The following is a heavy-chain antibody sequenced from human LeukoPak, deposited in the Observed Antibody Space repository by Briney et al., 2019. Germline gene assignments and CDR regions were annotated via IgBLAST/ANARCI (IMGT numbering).Heavy chain of an antibody. D-gene: IGHD3-22*01. CDR1: GDPMSRSNYF. CDR3: ARIGDESGGYYRC. J-gene: IGHJ4*02. V-gene: IGHV4-39*02. Sequence: SETQSLTCTVSGDPMSRSNYFWRRIRQPPGKGLEMIESINYSETTYYNPSLTSRVTISLHTSNTLSSHNLRAVPADDTPVYYCARIGDESGGYYRCWGQGTLVTVSS. CDR2: INYSETT.